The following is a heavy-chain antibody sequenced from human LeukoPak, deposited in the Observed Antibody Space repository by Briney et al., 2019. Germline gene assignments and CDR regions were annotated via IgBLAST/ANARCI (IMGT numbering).Heavy chain of an antibody. CDR1: GFTFSDHY. V-gene: IGHV3-11*01. Sequence: GGSLRLSCAASGFTFSDHYMSWIRQAPGKGLEWVSYISSSGSTIYYADSVKGRFTISRDNAKNSLYLQMNSLRAEDTAVYYCARVPDYYDEIDYWGQGTLVTVSS. CDR3: ARVPDYYDEIDY. CDR2: ISSSGSTI. J-gene: IGHJ4*02. D-gene: IGHD3-22*01.